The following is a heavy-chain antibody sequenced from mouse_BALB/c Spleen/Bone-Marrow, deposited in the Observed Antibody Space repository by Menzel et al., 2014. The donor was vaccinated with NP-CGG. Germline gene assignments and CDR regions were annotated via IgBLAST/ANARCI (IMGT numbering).Heavy chain of an antibody. Sequence: EVQVVESGGGLVQPGGSMKLSCVASGFTFSNYWMNWVRQSPEKGLEWVAEIRLKSNNYATHYAESVKGRFTISRDDSKSSAYPQMNNLRAEDTGIYYCTTGFAYWGQGTLVTVSA. CDR3: TTGFAY. CDR1: GFTFSNYW. J-gene: IGHJ3*01. CDR2: IRLKSNNYAT. V-gene: IGHV6-6*02.